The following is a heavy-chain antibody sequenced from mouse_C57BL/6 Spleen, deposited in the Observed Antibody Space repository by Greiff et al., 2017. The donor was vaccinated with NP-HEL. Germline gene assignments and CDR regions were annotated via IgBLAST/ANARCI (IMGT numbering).Heavy chain of an antibody. CDR2: IDPSDSET. CDR3: ARDNSGGGLSMDY. CDR1: GYTFTSYW. J-gene: IGHJ4*01. V-gene: IGHV1-52*01. Sequence: QVQLQQPGAELVRPGSSVKLSCKASGYTFTSYWMHWVKQRPIQGLEWIGNIDPSDSETHYNQKFKDKATLTLDKSSSTAYMQLSSLTSEDSAVYYCARDNSGGGLSMDYWGQGTTVTVSS. D-gene: IGHD1-1*02.